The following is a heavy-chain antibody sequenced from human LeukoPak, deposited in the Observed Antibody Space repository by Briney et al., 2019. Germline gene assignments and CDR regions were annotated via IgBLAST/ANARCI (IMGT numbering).Heavy chain of an antibody. D-gene: IGHD3-9*01. CDR2: INPNSGGT. V-gene: IGHV1-2*02. J-gene: IGHJ4*02. CDR1: GYTFTGYY. CDR3: ARDLRRGHYDILTGYYNVMVH. Sequence: ASVKVSCKASGYTFTGYYIHWVRQAPGQGLEWMGWINPNSGGTNYAQKFQGRVTMTRDTSISTAYMELSRLRSDDTAVYYCARDLRRGHYDILTGYYNVMVHWGQGTLVTVSS.